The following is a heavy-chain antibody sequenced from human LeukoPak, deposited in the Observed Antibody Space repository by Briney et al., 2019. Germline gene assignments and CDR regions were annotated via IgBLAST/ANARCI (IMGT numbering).Heavy chain of an antibody. Sequence: SETLSLTCAVYGGSFGGYYWSWIRQPPGKGLEWIGEINHSGSTNYNPSLKSRVTISVDTSKNQFSLKLSSVTAADTAVYYCARGSGYSSSWYGTSYYYYYMDVWGKGTTVTVSS. CDR1: GGSFGGYY. V-gene: IGHV4-34*01. CDR3: ARGSGYSSSWYGTSYYYYYMDV. D-gene: IGHD6-13*01. J-gene: IGHJ6*03. CDR2: INHSGST.